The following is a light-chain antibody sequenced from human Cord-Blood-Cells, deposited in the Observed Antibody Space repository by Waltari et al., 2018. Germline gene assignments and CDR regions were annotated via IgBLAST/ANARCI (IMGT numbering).Light chain of an antibody. J-gene: IGLJ2*01. CDR1: SGSIASNY. CDR3: QSYDSSNQGV. V-gene: IGLV6-57*01. CDR2: EEN. Sequence: NFMLTQPHSVSESPGKKVTISCTRSSGSIASNYVQWYQQRPGSSPTTVIYEENQRPSWVPDRFSGSIDSSSNSASLTISGLKTEDEADYYCQSYDSSNQGVFGGGTKLTVL.